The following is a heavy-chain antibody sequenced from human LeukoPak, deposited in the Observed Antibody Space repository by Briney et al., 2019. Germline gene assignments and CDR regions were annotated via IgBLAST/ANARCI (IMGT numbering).Heavy chain of an antibody. D-gene: IGHD3-22*01. Sequence: SETLSLTCTVSGGTVSGSSNGTRGYSWSWIRQHPGQGLEWIGHIYYRGSSYDNPSLKSRTTLTADTSKNLFSLMLNSVTAADTAVYYCAREADDYDSSGYSHAFDIWGQGTMVTVSS. CDR1: GSSNGTRGYS. CDR2: IYYRGSS. J-gene: IGHJ3*02. V-gene: IGHV4-31*03. CDR3: AREADDYDSSGYSHAFDI.